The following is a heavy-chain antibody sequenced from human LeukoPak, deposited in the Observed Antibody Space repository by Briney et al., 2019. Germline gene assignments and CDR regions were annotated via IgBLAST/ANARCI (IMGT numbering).Heavy chain of an antibody. Sequence: GGSLRLSCAASGFTFSDYYMSWVRQAPGKGREWLSYISTSCSTIYYADSVKGRFTISRDNAKNSLFLQMNSLRAEDTAVYYCASSDGYNAKWGQGTLVTVSS. CDR1: GFTFSDYY. CDR3: ASSDGYNAK. D-gene: IGHD5-24*01. CDR2: ISTSCSTI. V-gene: IGHV3-11*01. J-gene: IGHJ4*02.